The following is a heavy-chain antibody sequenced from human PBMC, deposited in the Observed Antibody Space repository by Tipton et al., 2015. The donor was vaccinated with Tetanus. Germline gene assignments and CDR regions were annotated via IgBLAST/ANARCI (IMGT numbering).Heavy chain of an antibody. D-gene: IGHD1-26*01. CDR1: GYSFSSND. CDR2: MNPYTANT. J-gene: IGHJ4*02. CDR3: ARWLEGSIAELDY. Sequence: QLVQSGAEVEKPGASVKVSCKTSGYSFSSNDINWVRQAAGQGLEWMGWMNPYTANTGYAPKFQGRVTMTRNTSISTAYMELKTLRSEDTAVYYCARWLEGSIAELDYWGQGTLVAVSS. V-gene: IGHV1-8*01.